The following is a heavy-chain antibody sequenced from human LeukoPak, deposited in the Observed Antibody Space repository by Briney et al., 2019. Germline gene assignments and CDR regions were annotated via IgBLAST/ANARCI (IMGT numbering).Heavy chain of an antibody. CDR3: ARDDQRDYYYGMDV. CDR1: GFTFDDYA. J-gene: IGHJ6*02. Sequence: GGSLRLSCAASGFTFDDYAMHWVRQAPGKGLEWVSGISWNSGSIGYADSVKGRFTISRDNAKNSLYLQMNSLRAEDTAVYYCARDDQRDYYYGMDVWGQGTTVTVSS. CDR2: ISWNSGSI. V-gene: IGHV3-9*01. D-gene: IGHD2-2*01.